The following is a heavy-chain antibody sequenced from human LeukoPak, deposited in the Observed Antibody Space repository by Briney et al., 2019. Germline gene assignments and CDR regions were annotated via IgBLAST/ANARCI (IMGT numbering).Heavy chain of an antibody. D-gene: IGHD5-18*01. V-gene: IGHV3-23*01. CDR3: ARGRKYSYGTYYYGLDV. Sequence: AGGSLRLSCAASGFTFSSYVMSWVRQAPGKGLEWVSAISGSGSSTYYADSVKGRFTISRDNSKNTLYLQMNSLRAEDTAVYYCARGRKYSYGTYYYGLDVWGQGTTVTVCS. J-gene: IGHJ6*02. CDR1: GFTFSSYV. CDR2: ISGSGSST.